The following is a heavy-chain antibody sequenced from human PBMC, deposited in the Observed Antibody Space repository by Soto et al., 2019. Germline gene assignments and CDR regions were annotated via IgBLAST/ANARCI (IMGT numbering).Heavy chain of an antibody. Sequence: FEALALTCTGPGGTISSYHWTWYRQPPRKGLEWIGYIYYSGSTNYNPSLKSRVTISVDTSKNQFSLKLSSVTAADTAVYYCARSVEDTAMTYPFDYWGQGTLVTVSS. D-gene: IGHD5-18*01. V-gene: IGHV4-59*01. CDR2: IYYSGST. CDR3: ARSVEDTAMTYPFDY. J-gene: IGHJ4*02. CDR1: GGTISSYH.